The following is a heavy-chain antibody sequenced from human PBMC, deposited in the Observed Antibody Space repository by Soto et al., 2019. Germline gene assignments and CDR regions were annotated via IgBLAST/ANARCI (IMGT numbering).Heavy chain of an antibody. CDR3: ARGRYCSGGSCYPHYYYGMDV. CDR1: GYSFTSYW. CDR2: IYPGDSDT. J-gene: IGHJ6*02. D-gene: IGHD2-15*01. V-gene: IGHV5-51*01. Sequence: GESLKISCKGSGYSFTSYWIGWVRQMPGKGLEWMGIIYPGDSDTRYSPSFQGQVTISADKSISTAYLQWSSLKASDTAMYYCARGRYCSGGSCYPHYYYGMDVWGQGTTVTVSS.